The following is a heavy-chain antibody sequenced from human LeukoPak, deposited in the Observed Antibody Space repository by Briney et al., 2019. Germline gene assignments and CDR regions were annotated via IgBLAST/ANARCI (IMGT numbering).Heavy chain of an antibody. Sequence: ASVKVSCKASGYTFTGYYIHWVRQAPGQGLEWMGLIKPNNGDTNYAQKFQGRVTMTRDTSITTACMELNRLRSDDTAVYYCVRDRPNNWFDPWGQGTLVTVSS. V-gene: IGHV1-2*02. J-gene: IGHJ5*02. CDR1: GYTFTGYY. CDR2: IKPNNGDT. CDR3: VRDRPNNWFDP.